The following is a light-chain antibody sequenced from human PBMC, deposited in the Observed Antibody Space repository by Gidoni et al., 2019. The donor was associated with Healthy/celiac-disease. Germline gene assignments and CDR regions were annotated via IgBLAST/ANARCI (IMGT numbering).Light chain of an antibody. Sequence: DIQMTHSPSSLSSSVGDRVTITCQASQYISNYLNWYQQKPGKAPKLLIYDASNLETGVPSRFSGSGSGTDFTFTISSLQPEDIATYYCQQYYNIPYTFGQGTKLEIK. J-gene: IGKJ2*01. CDR2: DAS. CDR3: QQYYNIPYT. CDR1: QYISNY. V-gene: IGKV1-33*01.